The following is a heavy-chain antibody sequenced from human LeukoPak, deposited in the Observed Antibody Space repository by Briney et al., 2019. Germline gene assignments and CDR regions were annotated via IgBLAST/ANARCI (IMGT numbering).Heavy chain of an antibody. CDR2: INPNSGGT. V-gene: IGHV1-2*02. Sequence: ASVKVSCKASGYTFTGYYMHWVRQAPGQGLEWMGWINPNSGGTNYAQKFQGRVTITADKSTSTAYMELSSLRSEDTAVYYCARLNYYDSSGLPAGDYWGQGPLVTVSS. J-gene: IGHJ4*02. D-gene: IGHD3-22*01. CDR1: GYTFTGYY. CDR3: ARLNYYDSSGLPAGDY.